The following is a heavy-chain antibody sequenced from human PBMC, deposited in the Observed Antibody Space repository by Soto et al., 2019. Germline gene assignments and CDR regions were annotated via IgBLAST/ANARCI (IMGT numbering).Heavy chain of an antibody. CDR2: IDPSGGST. CDR3: ARVGSSNYYDSSGHYFDY. V-gene: IGHV1-46*01. Sequence: GASVKVSCKASGCTFTSYYMHWVRQAPGQGLEWMGIIDPSGGSTSYAQKFQGRVTMTRDTSTSTVYMELSSLRSEDTAVYYCARVGSSNYYDSSGHYFDYWGQGTLVTVSS. CDR1: GCTFTSYY. D-gene: IGHD3-22*01. J-gene: IGHJ4*02.